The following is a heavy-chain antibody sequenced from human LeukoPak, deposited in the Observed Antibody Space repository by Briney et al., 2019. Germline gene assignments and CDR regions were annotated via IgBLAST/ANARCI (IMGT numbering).Heavy chain of an antibody. J-gene: IGHJ4*02. D-gene: IGHD3-22*01. CDR1: GGSISSISSNNYH. Sequence: PSETLSLTCIVSGGSISSISSNNYHWGWIRQPPGKGLEWIGSIYYSGSTYYNPSLKSRVTISVDTSKNQFSLKLSSVTAADTAVYYCASVYDSSGYYPFWGQGTLVTVSS. CDR3: ASVYDSSGYYPF. CDR2: IYYSGST. V-gene: IGHV4-39*07.